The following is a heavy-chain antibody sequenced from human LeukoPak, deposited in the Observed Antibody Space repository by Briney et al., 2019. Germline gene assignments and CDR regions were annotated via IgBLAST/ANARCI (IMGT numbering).Heavy chain of an antibody. J-gene: IGHJ4*02. D-gene: IGHD2-8*01. V-gene: IGHV4-34*01. Sequence: GSLRLSCAASGFTFSSYWMSWFRQPPGKGLEWIGEINHSGSTNYNPSLKSRVTISVDTSKNQFSLKLSSVTAADTAVYYCARQGRYCTNGVCFTHYFDYWGQGTLVTVSS. CDR2: INHSGST. CDR3: ARQGRYCTNGVCFTHYFDY. CDR1: GFTFSSYW.